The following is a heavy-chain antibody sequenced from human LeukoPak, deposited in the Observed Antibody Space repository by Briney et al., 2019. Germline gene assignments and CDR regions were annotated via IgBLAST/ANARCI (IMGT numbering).Heavy chain of an antibody. CDR2: ISGTGTTI. J-gene: IGHJ6*03. Sequence: GRSLRLSCAASGFTFSDYEMNWARQAPGKGLEWVSHISGTGTTIHYADSVKGRFTISRDNAKSSLFLQMNSLRVEDTAVYYCASTYCTSGVCPTHGYMDVWGKGTTVTVSS. CDR1: GFTFSDYE. CDR3: ASTYCTSGVCPTHGYMDV. V-gene: IGHV3-48*03. D-gene: IGHD2-8*01.